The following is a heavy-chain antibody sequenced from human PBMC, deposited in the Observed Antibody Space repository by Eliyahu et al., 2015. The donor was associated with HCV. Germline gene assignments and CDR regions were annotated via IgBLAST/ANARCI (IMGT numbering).Heavy chain of an antibody. V-gene: IGHV4-59*01. CDR3: ARGLPGYSSSWFYFDY. J-gene: IGHJ4*02. CDR2: IYYSGST. CDR1: DGSISSYY. Sequence: QVQLQESGPGLVKPSETLSLTCTVSDGSISSYYWSWIRQPPGKGLEWIGYIYYSGSTNYNPPLKSRVTISLDASKNQFSLKLNSMTAADTAVYYCARGLPGYSSSWFYFDYWGQGTLVTVSS. D-gene: IGHD6-13*01.